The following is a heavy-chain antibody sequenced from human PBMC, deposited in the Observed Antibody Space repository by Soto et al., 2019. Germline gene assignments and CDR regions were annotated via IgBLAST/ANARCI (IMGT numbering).Heavy chain of an antibody. CDR1: GNSVSSNSAA. CDR3: ARERESTLAYYYYYGMDV. D-gene: IGHD1-26*01. Sequence: PSQTLSLSCAISGNSVSSNSAAWNWIRQSPSRGLEWLGKTYYRSKWYNDYAVSVKSRITINPDTSKNQFSLQLNSVTPEDTAVYHCARERESTLAYYYYYGMDVWGQGTTVTVSS. J-gene: IGHJ6*02. V-gene: IGHV6-1*01. CDR2: TYYRSKWYN.